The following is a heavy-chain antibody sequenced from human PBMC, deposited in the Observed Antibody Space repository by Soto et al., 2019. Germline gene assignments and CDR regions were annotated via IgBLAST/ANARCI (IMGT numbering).Heavy chain of an antibody. J-gene: IGHJ3*02. CDR1: GYTFTNYA. CDR3: AGAAYCGSDSCSAAVDI. D-gene: IGHD2-21*02. V-gene: IGHV1-3*01. CDR2: INAGNGNT. Sequence: QVQLVQSGAEVKKSGASVKVSFKASGYTFTNYAMHWVRQDPGQRLEWRGWINAGNGNTKYSQQYQGRVTITRDTSASTSYRELRSLRSEDKAVYYCAGAAYCGSDSCSAAVDIWGQGTVVTVSS.